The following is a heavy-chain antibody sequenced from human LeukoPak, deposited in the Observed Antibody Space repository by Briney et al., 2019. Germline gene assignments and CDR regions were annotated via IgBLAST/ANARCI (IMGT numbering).Heavy chain of an antibody. V-gene: IGHV3-23*01. D-gene: IGHD3-22*01. CDR1: GFTFSSYA. CDR2: ISGSDGST. Sequence: PGGSLRLSCAASGFTFSSYAMSWVRQAPGKGLEWVSVISGSDGSTYYADSVKGRFTISRDNSKNTLYLQMNSLRAEDTAVYYCAKDKKYYDSSGSPYYYYGMDVWDQGTTVTVTS. CDR3: AKDKKYYDSSGSPYYYYGMDV. J-gene: IGHJ6*02.